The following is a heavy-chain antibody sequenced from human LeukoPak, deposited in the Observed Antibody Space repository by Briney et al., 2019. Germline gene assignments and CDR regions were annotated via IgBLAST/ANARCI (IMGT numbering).Heavy chain of an antibody. J-gene: IGHJ5*02. Sequence: SQTLSLTFAISGDSVSSNSVAWNWIRQSPSRGLEWLGRTYYRSKWYNDYAASVKSRIIINPDTSKNQFSLQVNSVTPEDTAVYYCARRRSSRSWGWFDPWGQGTLVTVSS. CDR1: GDSVSSNSVA. CDR3: ARRRSSRSWGWFDP. CDR2: TYYRSKWYN. D-gene: IGHD6-6*01. V-gene: IGHV6-1*01.